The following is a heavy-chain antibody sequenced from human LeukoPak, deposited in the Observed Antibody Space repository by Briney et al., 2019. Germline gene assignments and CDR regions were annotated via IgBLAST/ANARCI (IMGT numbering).Heavy chain of an antibody. J-gene: IGHJ4*02. V-gene: IGHV3-48*03. D-gene: IGHD3-22*01. CDR3: ARGLFKGSASQRHI. CDR2: IGSSGSTI. CDR1: GFTFSSYE. Sequence: PGGSLRLSCAASGFTFSSYEMNWVRQAPGKGLEWVSYIGSSGSTIYYADSVKGRFTISRDNAKNSLYLQMNSLRAEDTAVYYCARGLFKGSASQRHIWGQGTLITVSS.